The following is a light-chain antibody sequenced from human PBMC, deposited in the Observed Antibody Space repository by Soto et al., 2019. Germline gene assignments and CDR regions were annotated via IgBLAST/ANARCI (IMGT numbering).Light chain of an antibody. CDR2: DVS. CDR1: SSDVGGYNY. V-gene: IGLV2-14*03. J-gene: IGLJ1*01. Sequence: QSALTQPASVSGSPGQSITISCTGTSSDVGGYNYVSWYQQHPGKAPKLMIYDVSTRPSGVSNRFSGSKSGDTPSLTISGVEDEDEADYSCSAYTSSRSLVFGTGTKLTVL. CDR3: SAYTSSRSLV.